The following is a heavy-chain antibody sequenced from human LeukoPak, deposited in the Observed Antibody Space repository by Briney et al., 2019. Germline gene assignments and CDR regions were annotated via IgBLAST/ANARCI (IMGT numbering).Heavy chain of an antibody. D-gene: IGHD4-17*01. Sequence: RASVKVSCKASGYTFTGYYMHWVRQAPGQGLEWMGWINPNSGGTNYAQKFQGRVTMTRDTSISTAFTELRRLRSDDTAVYYCARDRDYGDYRPPPYYYYMDVWGKGTTVTVSS. J-gene: IGHJ6*03. V-gene: IGHV1-2*02. CDR2: INPNSGGT. CDR3: ARDRDYGDYRPPPYYYYMDV. CDR1: GYTFTGYY.